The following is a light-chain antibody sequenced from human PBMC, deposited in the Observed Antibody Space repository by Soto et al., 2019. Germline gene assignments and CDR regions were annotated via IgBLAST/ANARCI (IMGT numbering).Light chain of an antibody. CDR1: SSDVGSYNL. J-gene: IGLJ3*02. CDR2: EGS. Sequence: QSALPQPASMSGSPGQSITISCTGTSSDVGSYNLVSWYQQHPGKAPKLMIYEGSKRPSGVSNRFSGSKSGNTASLTISGLQAEDEADYYCCSYAGSSTVFGGGTKLTVL. V-gene: IGLV2-23*01. CDR3: CSYAGSSTV.